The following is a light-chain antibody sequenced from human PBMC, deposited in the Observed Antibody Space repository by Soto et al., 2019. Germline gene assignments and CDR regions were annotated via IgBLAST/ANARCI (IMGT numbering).Light chain of an antibody. Sequence: EIVLTQSPVTLSVSPGERVTLSCRARQSVSSHLAWYQQKPGQAPSLLIYGAFTRATGIPARFSGTGSGTEFTLTISSLQSEDFAVYYCQQYNNWPQTFGQGTKV. CDR3: QQYNNWPQT. CDR2: GAF. CDR1: QSVSSH. V-gene: IGKV3-15*01. J-gene: IGKJ1*01.